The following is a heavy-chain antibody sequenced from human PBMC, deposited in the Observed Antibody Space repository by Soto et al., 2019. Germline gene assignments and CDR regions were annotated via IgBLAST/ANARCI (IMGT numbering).Heavy chain of an antibody. Sequence: PGESLKISCNGSGYSFTSYWIGWVRQMPGKGLEWMGVIYPGDSDTRYSPSFQGQVTISADKSISTAYLQWSSLKASDTAMYYCERDPNGADFKYYFDYWGPGTLVTVSS. CDR2: IYPGDSDT. D-gene: IGHD2-8*01. CDR1: GYSFTSYW. CDR3: ERDPNGADFKYYFDY. J-gene: IGHJ4*02. V-gene: IGHV5-51*01.